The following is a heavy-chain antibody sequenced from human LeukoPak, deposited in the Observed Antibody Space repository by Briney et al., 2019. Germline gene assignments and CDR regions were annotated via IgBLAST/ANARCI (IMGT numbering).Heavy chain of an antibody. V-gene: IGHV3-30*18. D-gene: IGHD2-2*01. Sequence: PGRSLRLSCAASGFTFSSYGMHWVRQAPGKGLEWVAVISYDGSNKYYADSVKGRFTISRDNSKNTLYLQMNSLRAEDTAVYYCAKDTGGYCSSTSCLPREGWFDPWGQGTLVTVSS. CDR3: AKDTGGYCSSTSCLPREGWFDP. CDR1: GFTFSSYG. J-gene: IGHJ5*02. CDR2: ISYDGSNK.